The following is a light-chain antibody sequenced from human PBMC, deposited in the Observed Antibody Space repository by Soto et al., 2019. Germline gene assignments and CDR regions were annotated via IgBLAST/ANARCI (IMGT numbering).Light chain of an antibody. J-gene: IGKJ1*01. CDR1: QSVSSNY. Sequence: EIVLTQSPATLSLSPGERVTLSCRASQSVSSNYFAWYQQKPGQAPRLLMYDASTRAAGVPDRFSGSGSGTDFTLTISGLEPEDFAVYYCQQYAHSPRTFGQGTKVESK. CDR2: DAS. CDR3: QQYAHSPRT. V-gene: IGKV3-20*01.